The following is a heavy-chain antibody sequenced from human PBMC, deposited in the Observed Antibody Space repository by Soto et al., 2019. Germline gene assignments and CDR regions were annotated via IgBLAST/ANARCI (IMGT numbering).Heavy chain of an antibody. V-gene: IGHV3-48*01. J-gene: IGHJ4*02. Sequence: EVQLVESGGGLVQPGGSLRLSCAASGFTLSSYSMNWVRQAPGKGLEWVSYISSSSSTIYYADSVKGRFTISRDNAKNSLYLQMNSLRAEDTAVYYCARDFSITMVRGVNDYWGQGTLVTVSS. CDR1: GFTLSSYS. D-gene: IGHD3-10*01. CDR2: ISSSSSTI. CDR3: ARDFSITMVRGVNDY.